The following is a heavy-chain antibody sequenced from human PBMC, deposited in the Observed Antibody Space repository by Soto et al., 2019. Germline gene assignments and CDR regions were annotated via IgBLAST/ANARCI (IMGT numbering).Heavy chain of an antibody. CDR3: ARGVSPFAFDI. J-gene: IGHJ3*02. V-gene: IGHV4-31*03. CDR1: GGSISSGGYY. D-gene: IGHD3-10*01. Sequence: QVQLQESGPGLVKPAQTLSLTCTVSGGSISSGGYYWSWIRQHPGKGLEWLGYIYYSGSTYYNPSLKSRVTISVDTSKNHFSLKLSSVTAANTAVYYCARGVSPFAFDIWGQGTMVTVSS. CDR2: IYYSGST.